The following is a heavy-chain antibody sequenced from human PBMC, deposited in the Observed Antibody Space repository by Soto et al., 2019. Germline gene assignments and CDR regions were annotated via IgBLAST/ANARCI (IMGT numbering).Heavy chain of an antibody. Sequence: ATVKVSCKASGYTFTNNAIHWVHQAHEQIPESMGWINVANSNTEYSRNFQGRVTLTGDASADTAYIELSSLRSEDTAVYFCARDLGFDILTGYSYYYYYAMDVWGQGTTVTVS. CDR3: ARDLGFDILTGYSYYYYYAMDV. J-gene: IGHJ6*02. V-gene: IGHV1-3*01. D-gene: IGHD3-9*01. CDR2: INVANSNT. CDR1: GYTFTNNA.